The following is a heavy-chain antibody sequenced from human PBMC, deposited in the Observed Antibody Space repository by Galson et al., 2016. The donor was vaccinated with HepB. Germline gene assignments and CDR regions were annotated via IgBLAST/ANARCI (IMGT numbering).Heavy chain of an antibody. CDR2: IHHSGAT. CDR3: VRHCGGVDCYRAFDV. J-gene: IGHJ3*01. Sequence: ETLSLTCAVSGDSVSGTNYWSWVRQSPGTGLEWIGEIHHSGATNYNPSLNSRVTLSVDKSNNHFSLELTSVTAADPAVYSCVRHCGGVDCYRAFDVWGQGTMVTVSS. CDR1: GDSVSGTNY. V-gene: IGHV4-4*01. D-gene: IGHD2-21*02.